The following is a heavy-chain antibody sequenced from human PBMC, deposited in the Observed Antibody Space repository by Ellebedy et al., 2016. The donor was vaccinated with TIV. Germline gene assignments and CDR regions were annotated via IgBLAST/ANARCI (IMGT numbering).Heavy chain of an antibody. CDR3: ARSVATTTSFDY. CDR1: GFTFRNYY. D-gene: IGHD1-26*01. J-gene: IGHJ4*02. Sequence: GESLKISXAASGFTFRNYYMSWIRQAPGKGLEWVSYISSSGSNTNYADSVRGRFTISRDNAKNSLYLQMDSLRAEDTAVYYCARSVATTTSFDYWGQGTLVTVSS. V-gene: IGHV3-11*06. CDR2: ISSSGSNT.